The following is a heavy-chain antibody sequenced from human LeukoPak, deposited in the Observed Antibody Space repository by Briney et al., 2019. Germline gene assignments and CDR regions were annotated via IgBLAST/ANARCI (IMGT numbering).Heavy chain of an antibody. J-gene: IGHJ4*02. D-gene: IGHD5-18*01. Sequence: SETLSLTCTVSGGSISSSSYYWGWIRQPPGTGLEWIGSIYYSGSTYYNPSLKSRVTISVDTSKNQFSLKLSSVTAADTAVYYCAKFKDTAMVTVDYWGQGTLVTVSS. CDR2: IYYSGST. V-gene: IGHV4-39*01. CDR1: GGSISSSSYY. CDR3: AKFKDTAMVTVDY.